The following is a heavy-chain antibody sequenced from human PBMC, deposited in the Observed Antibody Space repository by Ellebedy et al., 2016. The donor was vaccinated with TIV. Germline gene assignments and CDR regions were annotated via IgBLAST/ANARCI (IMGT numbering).Heavy chain of an antibody. J-gene: IGHJ4*02. V-gene: IGHV3-21*01. D-gene: IGHD1-26*01. CDR1: GFSFSPYS. CDR2: MTSSSIFV. Sequence: GESLKISCVASGFSFSPYSFNWVRQAPGKGLEWVSYMTSSSIFVDYRDSVKGRFIISRDDAANSLHLQMNSLRVEDTGVYYCARGEGGHGSMVDYWGQGTLVSVTS. CDR3: ARGEGGHGSMVDY.